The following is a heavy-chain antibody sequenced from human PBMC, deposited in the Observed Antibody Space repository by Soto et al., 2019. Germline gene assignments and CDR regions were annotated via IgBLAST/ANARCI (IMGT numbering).Heavy chain of an antibody. CDR1: GYTFTGYY. CDR3: ARSGEGVVPAAIVPYFDY. J-gene: IGHJ4*02. CDR2: INPNSGGT. D-gene: IGHD2-2*02. V-gene: IGHV1-2*04. Sequence: ASVKVSCKASGYTFTGYYMHWVRQAPGQGLERMGWINPNSGGTNYAQKFQGWVTMTRDTSISTAYMELSRLRSDDTAVYYCARSGEGVVPAAIVPYFDYWGQGTLVTVSS.